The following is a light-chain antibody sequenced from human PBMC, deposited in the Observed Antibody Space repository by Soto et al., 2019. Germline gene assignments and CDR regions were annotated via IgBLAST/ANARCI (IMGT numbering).Light chain of an antibody. Sequence: EIVMTQSPVALSVSPGERAALSCRASQSVGRNFAWYQQRPGQAPRVLIYGTSTGATGVPARFSGSGSGTDCPLTISSLQSEEFAVYYCQQYKNWPYTFGQGTRLEIK. CDR3: QQYKNWPYT. CDR1: QSVGRN. V-gene: IGKV3-15*01. J-gene: IGKJ2*01. CDR2: GTS.